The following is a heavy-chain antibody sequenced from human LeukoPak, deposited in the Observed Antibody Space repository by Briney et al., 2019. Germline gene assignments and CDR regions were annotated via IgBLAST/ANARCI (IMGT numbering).Heavy chain of an antibody. Sequence: ASVKVSCKASGFTFTDYYMHWVRQAPGQGLEWMGWISPHSGDTNYAQNFQGRVTMTRDTSISTAYMELSSLRSDDTAVYSCARAKVHSIDYWGQGTLVTVSS. CDR3: ARAKVHSIDY. J-gene: IGHJ4*02. CDR1: GFTFTDYY. V-gene: IGHV1-2*02. D-gene: IGHD1-1*01. CDR2: ISPHSGDT.